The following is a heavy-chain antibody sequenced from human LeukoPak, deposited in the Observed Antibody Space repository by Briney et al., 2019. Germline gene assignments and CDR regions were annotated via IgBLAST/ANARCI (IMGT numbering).Heavy chain of an antibody. V-gene: IGHV4-4*08. J-gene: IGHJ5*02. D-gene: IGHD5-24*01. CDR1: GGSISSYY. CDR3: ARDNSVRDEAWWFNP. CDR2: IYTSGST. Sequence: PSETLSLTCTVSGGSISSYYWSWIRQPPGKGLEWIGYIYTSGSTNYNPSLKSRVTISVDTSKNQFSLKLSSVTAADTAVYYCARDNSVRDEAWWFNPWGQGTLVTVSS.